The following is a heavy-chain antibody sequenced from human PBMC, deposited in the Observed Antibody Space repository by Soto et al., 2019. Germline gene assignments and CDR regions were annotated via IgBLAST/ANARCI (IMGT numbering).Heavy chain of an antibody. Sequence: SETLSLTCTVSGGSIGSGGYWWSWIRQHPGRGLEWIGYTYYTGGATYNPSLKSRVTISVDTSKNQFSLKMTSMTAADTATYYCARDQRDGYWFDPRGQGTLVTVSS. CDR1: GGSIGSGGYW. CDR3: ARDQRDGYWFDP. D-gene: IGHD3-10*01. V-gene: IGHV4-31*03. CDR2: TYYTGGA. J-gene: IGHJ5*02.